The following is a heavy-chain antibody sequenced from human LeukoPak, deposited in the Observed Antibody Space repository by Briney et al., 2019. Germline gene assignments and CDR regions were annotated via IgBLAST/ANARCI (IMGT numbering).Heavy chain of an antibody. CDR1: GFTFSSYA. D-gene: IGHD6-13*01. CDR3: AKDHPRVAAARATTFDY. V-gene: IGHV3-23*01. CDR2: IRGSAGST. J-gene: IGHJ4*02. Sequence: GGSLRLSCAASGFTFSSYAMSCVRQGPGKGQEWVSAIRGSAGSTYYADSVKGRFTISRDNSKNTLYQQMNSLRAEDTAVYYCAKDHPRVAAARATTFDYWGQGTLVTVSS.